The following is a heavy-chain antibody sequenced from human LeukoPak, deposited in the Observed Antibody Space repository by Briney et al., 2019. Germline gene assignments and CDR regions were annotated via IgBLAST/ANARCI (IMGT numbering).Heavy chain of an antibody. Sequence: PSETLSLTCTVSGASISSYYWTWIRQTPGKGLEWIGYIHYTGSTNYNPSLKSRVTISVDTSKGQFSLDLTSVTAADTAVYYCAGVPAVTTNDYWGQGTLVTVFS. J-gene: IGHJ4*02. CDR3: AGVPAVTTNDY. V-gene: IGHV4-59*12. CDR1: GASISSYY. CDR2: IHYTGST. D-gene: IGHD4-17*01.